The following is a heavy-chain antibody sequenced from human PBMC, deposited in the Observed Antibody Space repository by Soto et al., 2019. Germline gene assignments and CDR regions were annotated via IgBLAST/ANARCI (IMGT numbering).Heavy chain of an antibody. D-gene: IGHD3-22*01. CDR2: INHSGST. Sequence: QVQLQQWGAGLLKPSETLALTCAVYGGSFSGYYWSWIRQPPGKGLEWIGEINHSGSTNYNPSLKSRVPISVDTSKNEFSLKLSSVTAADTAVYYCARSSAMIVVVQRDAPDKYYFDSWGLGTLVTVSS. CDR1: GGSFSGYY. V-gene: IGHV4-34*01. J-gene: IGHJ4*02. CDR3: ARSSAMIVVVQRDAPDKYYFDS.